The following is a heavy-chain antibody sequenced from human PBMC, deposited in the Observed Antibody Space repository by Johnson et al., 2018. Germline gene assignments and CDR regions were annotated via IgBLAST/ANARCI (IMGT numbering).Heavy chain of an antibody. CDR3: ATDFEMGYYYSMDV. J-gene: IGHJ6*03. CDR2: IKSKTEGGTI. V-gene: IGHV3-15*07. Sequence: VQLVQSGGGLVKXGGSLRLXCAASGFTFSNAWMKWVRQAPGKGLEWVGRIKSKTEGGTIEYAAPVKGRFTISRDDSNNTLYLQMNSLKTEDTAVYYSATDFEMGYYYSMDVWGKGTTVTVSS. CDR1: GFTFSNAW. D-gene: IGHD5-24*01.